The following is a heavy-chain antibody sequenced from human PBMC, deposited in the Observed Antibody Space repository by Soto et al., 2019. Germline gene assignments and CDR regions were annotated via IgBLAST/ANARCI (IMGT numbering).Heavy chain of an antibody. J-gene: IGHJ4*02. CDR1: GDTFAFHS. CDR3: ATSHGSGYRAFDY. Sequence: QVQLVQSGAEVKRPGSSVKVSCKASGDTFAFHSINWVRQAPGLGVEWMGRINPILSMSNYAQRFQGRVTMTADKSTSTAYMVLSILRSEDTAIYYCATSHGSGYRAFDYWGQGALVTVSS. D-gene: IGHD3-10*01. V-gene: IGHV1-69*02. CDR2: INPILSMS.